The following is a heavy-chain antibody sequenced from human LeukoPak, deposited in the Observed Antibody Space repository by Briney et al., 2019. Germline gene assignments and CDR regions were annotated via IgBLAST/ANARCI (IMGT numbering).Heavy chain of an antibody. CDR2: MYYSGST. D-gene: IGHD2-15*01. CDR1: GGSISSYY. CDR3: ARHPIVVGSRWWFDP. V-gene: IGHV4-59*01. J-gene: IGHJ5*02. Sequence: SETLSLTCTVSGGSISSYYWRWIRQPPGKGLEWIGSMYYSGSTNYNPSLKSRVTISVDTSKNQFSLKLSSVTAADTAVYYCARHPIVVGSRWWFDPWGQGTLVTVSS.